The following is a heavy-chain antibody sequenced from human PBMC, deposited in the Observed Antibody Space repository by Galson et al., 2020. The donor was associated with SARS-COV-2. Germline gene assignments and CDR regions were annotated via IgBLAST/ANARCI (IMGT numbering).Heavy chain of an antibody. Sequence: SETLSLTCTVSGGSISNYYWSWIRQPPGKGLEWIGYIYYSGSTNYNPSLKSRVTISVDTSKNQFSLKLNSVTAADTAVYYCARGRGYCSSIXXXXDWFXPWGQGTLVTVSS. D-gene: IGHD2-2*01. CDR2: IYYSGST. J-gene: IGHJ5*02. CDR1: GGSISNYY. V-gene: IGHV4-59*01. CDR3: ARGRGYCSSIXXXXDWFXP.